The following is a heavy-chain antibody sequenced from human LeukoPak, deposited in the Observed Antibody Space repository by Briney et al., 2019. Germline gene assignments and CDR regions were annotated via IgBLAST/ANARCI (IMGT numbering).Heavy chain of an antibody. V-gene: IGHV4-39*01. CDR1: GGSISGSNNF. D-gene: IGHD4-17*01. CDR2: ISETGNT. CDR3: VRRGRDYGDYIGFDP. J-gene: IGHJ5*02. Sequence: PSETLSLTCTVPGGSISGSNNFWGWIRQSPGKGLEWIGYISETGNTYYNPSLKSRVTISVDTSKIQFSLNLTSVTAPDTPVFYCVRRGRDYGDYIGFDPWGQGTLVTVSS.